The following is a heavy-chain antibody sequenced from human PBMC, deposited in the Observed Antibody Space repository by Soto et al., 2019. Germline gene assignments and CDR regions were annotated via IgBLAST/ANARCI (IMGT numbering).Heavy chain of an antibody. CDR1: GFTFSNAW. Sequence: TGGSLRVSCAASGFTFSNAWMNWGRQAPWKGLEWVGRIKSKTDGGTTDYAAPVKGRFTISRDDSKNTLYLQMNSLKTEDTAVYYCTTDLILEEYPFDYWGQGTLVTVSS. J-gene: IGHJ4*02. CDR2: IKSKTDGGTT. D-gene: IGHD2-8*01. V-gene: IGHV3-15*07. CDR3: TTDLILEEYPFDY.